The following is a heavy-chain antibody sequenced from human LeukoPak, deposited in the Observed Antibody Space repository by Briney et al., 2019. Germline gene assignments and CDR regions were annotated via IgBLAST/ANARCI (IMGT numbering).Heavy chain of an antibody. Sequence: GGSLRLSCSASGFTFITYAMTWVRQAPGKGLEWVSSISGSGGSTYYADSVRGRFTISRDNSKNTLYLQMGSLRAEDTALYYCANLDGIDDDYWGQGTLVTVSS. D-gene: IGHD1-14*01. J-gene: IGHJ4*02. CDR2: ISGSGGST. CDR3: ANLDGIDDDY. CDR1: GFTFITYA. V-gene: IGHV3-23*01.